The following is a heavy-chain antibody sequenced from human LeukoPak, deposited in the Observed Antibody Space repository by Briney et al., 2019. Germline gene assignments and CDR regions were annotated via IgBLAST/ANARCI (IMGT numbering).Heavy chain of an antibody. CDR2: IYYSGST. CDR3: ARDSPYCSSTSCYIGAFDI. D-gene: IGHD2-2*02. V-gene: IGHV4-39*07. J-gene: IGHJ3*02. Sequence: SETLSLTCTVSGGSISSSSYYWGWIRQPPGKGLEWIGSIYYSGSTYYNPSLKSRVTMSVDTSKNQFSLKLSSVTAADTAVYYCARDSPYCSSTSCYIGAFDIWGQGTMVTVSS. CDR1: GGSISSSSYY.